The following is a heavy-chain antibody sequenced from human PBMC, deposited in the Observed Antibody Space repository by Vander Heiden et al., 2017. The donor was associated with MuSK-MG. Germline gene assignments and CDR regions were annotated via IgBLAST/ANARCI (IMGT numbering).Heavy chain of an antibody. D-gene: IGHD3-10*01. V-gene: IGHV3-7*04. CDR3: ARGGQVRGVSGMDV. Sequence: WMSWVRQAPGKGLEWVANIKQDGSEKYYVDSVKGRFTISRDNAKNSLYLQMNSLRAEDTAVYYCARGGQVRGVSGMDVWGQGTTVTVSS. J-gene: IGHJ6*02. CDR1: W. CDR2: IKQDGSEK.